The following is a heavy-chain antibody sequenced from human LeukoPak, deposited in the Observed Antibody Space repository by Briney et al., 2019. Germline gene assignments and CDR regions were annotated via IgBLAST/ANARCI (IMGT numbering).Heavy chain of an antibody. Sequence: SGGCLRLSCAVSGFTFSSYWMHWVRQAPGKGLVWVSRITIDGSSTNYADSVKGRFTISRDNAKNTLYLQMNSLRDEDTAVYYCAREFRDLPDIWGQGTMVTVSS. CDR3: AREFRDLPDI. D-gene: IGHD3-10*01. CDR2: ITIDGSST. CDR1: GFTFSSYW. J-gene: IGHJ3*02. V-gene: IGHV3-74*01.